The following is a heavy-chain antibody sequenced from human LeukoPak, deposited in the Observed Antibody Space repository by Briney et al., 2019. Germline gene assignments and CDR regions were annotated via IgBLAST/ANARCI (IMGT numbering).Heavy chain of an antibody. CDR3: ARAGDYYDRRYFDY. CDR1: GFTFSSYS. CDR2: IGSSSTI. V-gene: IGHV3-48*02. J-gene: IGHJ4*02. D-gene: IGHD3-22*01. Sequence: GGSLRLSCAASGFTFSSYSMNWVRQAPGKGLEWVSYIGSSSTIYYVDSVKGRFTICRDNAKNSLYLQMNSLRDEDTAVYYCARAGDYYDRRYFDYWGQGTLVTVSS.